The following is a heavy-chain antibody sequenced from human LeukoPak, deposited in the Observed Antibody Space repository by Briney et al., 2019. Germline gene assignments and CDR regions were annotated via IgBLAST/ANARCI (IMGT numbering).Heavy chain of an antibody. Sequence: GASVKVSCKASGGPFSSYTINWVRLVPGQGLEWMERIFPIIDMANYGQKFHGRVTIIADKSTNTAYMELSSLRPEDTAVYYCARGRGEMATIKGCAFDIWGQGTMVTVSS. V-gene: IGHV1-69*02. CDR3: ARGRGEMATIKGCAFDI. CDR1: GGPFSSYT. D-gene: IGHD5-24*01. J-gene: IGHJ3*02. CDR2: IFPIIDMA.